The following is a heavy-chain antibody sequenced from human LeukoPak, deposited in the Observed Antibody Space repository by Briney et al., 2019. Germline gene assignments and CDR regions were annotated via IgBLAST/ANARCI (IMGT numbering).Heavy chain of an antibody. D-gene: IGHD6-19*01. CDR2: INPNSGGT. CDR1: GYTFTGYY. Sequence: ASVKVSCKASGYTFTGYYMHWVRQARGQGLEWMGWINPNSGGTNYAQRFQGRVTMTRDTSISTAYMELSRLRSDDTAVYYCARDYSSSPGDYWGQGTLVTVSS. V-gene: IGHV1-2*02. J-gene: IGHJ4*02. CDR3: ARDYSSSPGDY.